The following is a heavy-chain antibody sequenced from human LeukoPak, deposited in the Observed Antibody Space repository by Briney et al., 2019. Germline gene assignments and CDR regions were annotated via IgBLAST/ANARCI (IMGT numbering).Heavy chain of an antibody. V-gene: IGHV1-46*01. D-gene: IGHD3-22*01. CDR3: ARGPGEGGSSGYYYGKPEDPAEYYFDY. CDR2: INPSDGFT. J-gene: IGHJ4*02. CDR1: GYTFTSYY. Sequence: ASVKVSCKASGYTFTSYYIHWVRQAPGQGLEWMGMINPSDGFTSYAQKFQGRVTMTTDMSTSTVYMELSSLRSEDTAVYYCARGPGEGGSSGYYYGKPEDPAEYYFDYWGQGTLVTVSS.